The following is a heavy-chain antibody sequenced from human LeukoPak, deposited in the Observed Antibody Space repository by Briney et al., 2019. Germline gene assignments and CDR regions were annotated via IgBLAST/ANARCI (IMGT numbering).Heavy chain of an antibody. D-gene: IGHD3-3*01. V-gene: IGHV3-33*01. CDR2: IWYDGSNK. Sequence: PGRSLRLSCAASGFTFSSYGMHWVRQAPGKGLEWVAVIWYDGSNKYYADSVKGRFTISRDNSKNTLYLQMNSLRAEDTAVYYCARESEEYDFWSGPYYFDYWGQGTLVTVSS. CDR1: GFTFSSYG. J-gene: IGHJ4*02. CDR3: ARESEEYDFWSGPYYFDY.